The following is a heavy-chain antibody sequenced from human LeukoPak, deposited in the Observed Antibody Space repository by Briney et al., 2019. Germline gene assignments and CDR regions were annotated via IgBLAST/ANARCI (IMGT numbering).Heavy chain of an antibody. D-gene: IGHD6-13*01. Sequence: SETLSLTCTVSGGSISSSSYYWGWIRQPPGKGLEWIGSIYYSGSTYYNPSLKSRVTISVDTSKNQFSLKLSSVTAADTAVYYCFTSIAAAGTVDYWGQGTLVTVSS. CDR3: FTSIAAAGTVDY. V-gene: IGHV4-39*01. CDR2: IYYSGST. CDR1: GGSISSSSYY. J-gene: IGHJ4*02.